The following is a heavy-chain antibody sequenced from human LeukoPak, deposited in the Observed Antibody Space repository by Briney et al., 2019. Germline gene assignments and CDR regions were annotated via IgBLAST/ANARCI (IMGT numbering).Heavy chain of an antibody. Sequence: PSETLSLTCGVSGGSISNTNWWTWVRQPPGKGLEWIGEVNLQGSTNYNPSLKSRVTMSVDTSKNQFSLKLSSMTAADTAVYYCAREGSSWYRALDYWGQGTLVTVSS. V-gene: IGHV4-4*02. CDR2: VNLQGST. J-gene: IGHJ4*02. CDR1: GGSISNTNW. CDR3: AREGSSWYRALDY. D-gene: IGHD6-13*01.